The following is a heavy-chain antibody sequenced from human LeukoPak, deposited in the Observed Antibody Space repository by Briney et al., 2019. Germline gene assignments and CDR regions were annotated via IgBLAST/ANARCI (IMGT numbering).Heavy chain of an antibody. J-gene: IGHJ4*02. CDR2: VYPSAGTS. Sequence: GASVTVSCKTSGYIFTSYYLHWVRQAPGQGLEWLDVVYPSAGTSDPAQRFRARITLSDDTSTSTVYMELRSLKSEDTAIYFCVREYHGGYFDFWGQGTLVTVSS. V-gene: IGHV1-46*03. CDR3: VREYHGGYFDF. CDR1: GYIFTSYY. D-gene: IGHD3-16*01.